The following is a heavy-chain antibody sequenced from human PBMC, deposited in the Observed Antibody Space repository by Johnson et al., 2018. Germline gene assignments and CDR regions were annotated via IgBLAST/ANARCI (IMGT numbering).Heavy chain of an antibody. V-gene: IGHV3-30*03. J-gene: IGHJ3*02. Sequence: VQLVQSGGGVVQPGRSLRLSCAASGFTFSSYGINWVRQAPGKGLEWVAVISYDGSKKYYGDPVKGRFTISRDNAKNSLYLQMNSLRAEDTAVYYCTRPVVPRGRDAFDIWGQGTMVTVSS. CDR3: TRPVVPRGRDAFDI. D-gene: IGHD3-22*01. CDR2: ISYDGSKK. CDR1: GFTFSSYG.